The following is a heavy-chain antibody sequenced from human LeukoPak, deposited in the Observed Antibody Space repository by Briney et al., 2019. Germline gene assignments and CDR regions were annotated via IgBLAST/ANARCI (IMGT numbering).Heavy chain of an antibody. J-gene: IGHJ3*02. CDR3: ARDLVAPYDSSGYPHDAFDI. CDR1: GFTFSSNW. V-gene: IGHV3-7*01. D-gene: IGHD3-22*01. CDR2: IKQDGSEK. Sequence: PGGSLRLSCAVSGFTFSSNWMSWVRQAPGKGLEWVANIKQDGSEKYYVDSMKGRFTISRDNAKNTLYLQMNSLRAEDTAVYYCARDLVAPYDSSGYPHDAFDIWGQGTMVTVSS.